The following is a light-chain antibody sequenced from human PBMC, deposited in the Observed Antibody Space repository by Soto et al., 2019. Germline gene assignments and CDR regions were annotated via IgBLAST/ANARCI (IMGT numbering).Light chain of an antibody. J-gene: IGKJ1*01. CDR1: HNINNY. CDR3: QQTYMTPPWT. V-gene: IGKV1-39*01. Sequence: DIQMTQSPSSLSASVGDRVTMTCRASHNINNYLNWYQQKPGKAPKLLLFAAANLETGIPSTFSGSVSGTDFTLSVSNLQPEDFATYYYQQTYMTPPWTFGQGTKVEI. CDR2: AAA.